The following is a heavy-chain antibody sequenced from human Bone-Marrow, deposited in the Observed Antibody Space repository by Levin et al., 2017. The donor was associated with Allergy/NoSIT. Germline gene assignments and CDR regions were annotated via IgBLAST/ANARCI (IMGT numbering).Heavy chain of an antibody. CDR2: IKQDGSEK. V-gene: IGHV3-7*04. D-gene: IGHD2-8*01. CDR1: GFTFSSYW. CDR3: ARDDELLIAFDI. J-gene: IGHJ3*02. Sequence: GESLKISCAASGFTFSSYWMSWVRQAPGKGLEWVANIKQDGSEKYYVDSVKGRFTISRDNAKNSLYLQMNSLRAEDTAVYYCARDDELLIAFDIWGQGTMVTVSS.